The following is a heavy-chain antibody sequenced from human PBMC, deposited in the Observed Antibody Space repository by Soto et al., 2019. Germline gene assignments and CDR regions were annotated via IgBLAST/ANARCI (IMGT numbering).Heavy chain of an antibody. J-gene: IGHJ3*02. Sequence: QVQLVQSGAEVKKPGSSVKVSCKASGGTFSNYAISWVRQAPGQGLEWMGGIIPIFGTANYAQNFQGRITVTSDETPSTDYMELSSRTSEGTAMYYCARGPLEIATWLAFDMWGQGTMVIVSS. CDR1: GGTFSNYA. V-gene: IGHV1-69*01. CDR2: IIPIFGTA. D-gene: IGHD2-21*01. CDR3: ARGPLEIATWLAFDM.